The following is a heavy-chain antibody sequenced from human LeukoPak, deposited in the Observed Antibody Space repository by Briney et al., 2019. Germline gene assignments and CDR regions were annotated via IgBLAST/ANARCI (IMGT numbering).Heavy chain of an antibody. Sequence: PGGSLRLSCAASGFTFSTYSMNWVRQAPGRGLEWVSYIGSSSSPMYYADSVKGRFTISRDNAKNSLYLQMNSLRAEDTAVYYCAKEDQDYSNPTEPTYYYYYMDVWGKGTTVTVSS. CDR2: IGSSSSPM. J-gene: IGHJ6*03. V-gene: IGHV3-48*04. CDR3: AKEDQDYSNPTEPTYYYYYMDV. D-gene: IGHD4-11*01. CDR1: GFTFSTYS.